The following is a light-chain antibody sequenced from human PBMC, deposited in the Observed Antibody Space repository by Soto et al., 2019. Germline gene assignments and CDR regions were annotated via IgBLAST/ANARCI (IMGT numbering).Light chain of an antibody. V-gene: IGLV2-18*02. CDR3: SSYTSSSTYV. CDR1: SSDVGGSNG. CDR2: DVS. Sequence: QSALTQPPSVSGSPGQSVAISCTGTSSDVGGSNGVSWYQRPPGTAPKLMIYDVSNRPSGVPDRFSGSKSGNTASLTISGLQAEDEGDYYCSSYTSSSTYVFGTGTKVTVL. J-gene: IGLJ1*01.